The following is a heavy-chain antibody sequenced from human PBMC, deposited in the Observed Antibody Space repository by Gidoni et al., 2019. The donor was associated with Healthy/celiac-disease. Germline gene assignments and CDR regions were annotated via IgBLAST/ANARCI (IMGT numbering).Heavy chain of an antibody. D-gene: IGHD1-7*01. CDR1: GGTLSSNY. V-gene: IGHV1-69*04. CDR3: ARDPGITGTTEPAPLAFDI. Sequence: QVQLVQSGAEVKTRGSSVTVSCRASGGTLSSNYISWVRQAPGQGRAWLGRIIPILGIANHAQKFQGTVTITADKSTSTAYMELSSLRSEYTAVYYCARDPGITGTTEPAPLAFDIWGQGTMVTVSS. CDR2: IIPILGIA. J-gene: IGHJ3*02.